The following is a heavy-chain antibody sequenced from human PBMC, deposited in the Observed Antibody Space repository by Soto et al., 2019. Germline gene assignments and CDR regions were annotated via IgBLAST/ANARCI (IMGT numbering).Heavy chain of an antibody. D-gene: IGHD5-12*01. Sequence: SETLSLTCAVYGGSFSGYYWSWIRQPPGKGLEWIGEINHSGSTNYNPSLKSRVTISVDTSKNQFSLKLSSVTAADTAVYYCARLQVATYYYYYGMDVWGQGTTVTVSS. CDR2: INHSGST. CDR3: ARLQVATYYYYYGMDV. J-gene: IGHJ6*02. CDR1: GGSFSGYY. V-gene: IGHV4-34*01.